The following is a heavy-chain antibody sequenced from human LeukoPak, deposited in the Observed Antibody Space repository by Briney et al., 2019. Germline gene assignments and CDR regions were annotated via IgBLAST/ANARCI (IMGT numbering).Heavy chain of an antibody. V-gene: IGHV4-30-4*08. D-gene: IGHD1-1*01. CDR2: IFYSGST. J-gene: IGHJ6*02. CDR1: GGSISSDSHY. Sequence: SETLSLTCTVSGGSISSDSHYWSWIRQSPGKGLEWIGYIFYSGSTDSHPSLKSRVTMSVDTSTNQFSLKLSSVTAADTAVYYCARVTTRAVPEYYYYSMDVWGQGTTVTVSS. CDR3: ARVTTRAVPEYYYYSMDV.